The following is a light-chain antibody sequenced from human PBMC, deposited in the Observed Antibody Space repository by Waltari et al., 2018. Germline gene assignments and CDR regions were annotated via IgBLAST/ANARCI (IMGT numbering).Light chain of an antibody. CDR3: QHYVRLPAT. Sequence: EIVLTPSPCTLTLSPGERATLSCRASQSVSAPLALYQQTPGQAPTLLIFGASTRATGIPDRFSGSGSGTDFSLTISRLEPEDFAVYYCQHYVRLPATFGQGTKVEIK. J-gene: IGKJ1*01. V-gene: IGKV3-20*01. CDR1: QSVSAP. CDR2: GAS.